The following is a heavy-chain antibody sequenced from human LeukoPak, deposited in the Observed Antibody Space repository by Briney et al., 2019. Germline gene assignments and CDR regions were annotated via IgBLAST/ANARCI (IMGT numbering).Heavy chain of an antibody. CDR2: INPNSGGT. D-gene: IGHD3-3*01. CDR3: AKATTIVGTFGFDY. J-gene: IGHJ4*02. V-gene: IGHV1-2*06. CDR1: GFTFSSHA. Sequence: GGSLRLSCAASGFTFSSHAMHCVRHAPGQGLECGGRINPNSGGTNYAQTFQGRVTMTRDTSISTAYMELTRVTSGHTAVYDCAKATTIVGTFGFDYWGQGTLVTVSS.